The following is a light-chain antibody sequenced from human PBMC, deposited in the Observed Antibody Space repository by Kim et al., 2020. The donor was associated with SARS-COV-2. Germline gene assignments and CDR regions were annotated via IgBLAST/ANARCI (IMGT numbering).Light chain of an antibody. CDR3: QQYGSAQT. CDR2: GAS. V-gene: IGKV3-20*01. Sequence: LSPGERATLSCRASQSVSSSYLAWYQQKPGQAPRLLIYGASSRATGIPDRFSGSGSGTDFTLTISRLEPEDFAVYYCQQYGSAQTFGQGTKVEIK. CDR1: QSVSSSY. J-gene: IGKJ1*01.